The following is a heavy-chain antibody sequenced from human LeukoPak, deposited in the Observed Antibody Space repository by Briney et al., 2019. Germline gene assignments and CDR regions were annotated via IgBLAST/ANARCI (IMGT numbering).Heavy chain of an antibody. CDR3: ARDHSYSSGWGAFDY. D-gene: IGHD6-19*01. J-gene: IGHJ4*02. CDR2: IIPIFGTA. V-gene: IGHV1-69*05. Sequence: GASVKVSCKASRGTFSSYAISWVRQAPGQGLEWMGGIIPIFGTANYAQKFQGRVTITTDESTSTAYMELSSLRSEDTAVYYCARDHSYSSGWGAFDYWGQGTLVTVSS. CDR1: RGTFSSYA.